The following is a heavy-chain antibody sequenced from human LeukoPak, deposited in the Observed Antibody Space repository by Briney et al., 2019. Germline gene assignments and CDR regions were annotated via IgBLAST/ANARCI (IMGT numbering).Heavy chain of an antibody. CDR3: ARSLDVVVPAALPYYYYYYGMDV. V-gene: IGHV1-69*01. CDR1: GGTFSSYA. J-gene: IGHJ6*04. D-gene: IGHD2-2*01. Sequence: GSSVNVSSKASGGTFSSYAISWVRQAPGQGLEWMGRIIPIFGTANYAQKFQGRVTITPDESTSTAYMELSSLRSEDTAVYYCARSLDVVVPAALPYYYYYYGMDVWGKGTTVTVSS. CDR2: IIPIFGTA.